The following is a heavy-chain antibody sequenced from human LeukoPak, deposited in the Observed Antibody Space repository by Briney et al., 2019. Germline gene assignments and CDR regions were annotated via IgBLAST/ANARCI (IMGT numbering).Heavy chain of an antibody. V-gene: IGHV3-23*01. CDR3: AKDRVLRFLEWLETEYYFDY. D-gene: IGHD3-3*01. Sequence: GGSLRLSCAASGFTLGSYAMNWVRLAPGKGLEWVSGVSGSGGSTYYADSVRGQFTISRDNSKNTLYLQMNSLRAEDTAVYYCAKDRVLRFLEWLETEYYFDYWGQGTLVTVSS. J-gene: IGHJ4*02. CDR2: VSGSGGST. CDR1: GFTLGSYA.